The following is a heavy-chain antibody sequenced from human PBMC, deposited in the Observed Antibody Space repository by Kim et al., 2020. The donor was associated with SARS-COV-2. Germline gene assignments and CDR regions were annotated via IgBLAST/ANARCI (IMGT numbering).Heavy chain of an antibody. Sequence: GGSLRLSCAASGFTFDDYAMHWVRQALGKGLEWVSGISWNSGSIGYADSVKGRFTISRDNAKNSLYLQMNSLRAEDTALYYCAKDNGRFGELDGGYYYYGMDVWGQGTTVTVSS. V-gene: IGHV3-9*01. CDR1: GFTFDDYA. J-gene: IGHJ6*02. CDR3: AKDNGRFGELDGGYYYYGMDV. CDR2: ISWNSGSI. D-gene: IGHD3-10*01.